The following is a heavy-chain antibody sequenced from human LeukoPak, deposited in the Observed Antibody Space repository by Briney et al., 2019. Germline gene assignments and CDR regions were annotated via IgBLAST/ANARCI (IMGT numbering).Heavy chain of an antibody. V-gene: IGHV4-39*01. J-gene: IGHJ4*02. CDR3: ARLGSGSYRGYFDY. CDR2: IYYSGST. D-gene: IGHD1-26*01. Sequence: SETLSLTCTVTGGSISSSSYYWGWIRQPPGKGLEWIGSIYYSGSTYYNPSPKSRVTISVDTSKNQFSLKLSSVTAADTAVYYCARLGSGSYRGYFDYWGQGTLVTVSS. CDR1: GGSISSSSYY.